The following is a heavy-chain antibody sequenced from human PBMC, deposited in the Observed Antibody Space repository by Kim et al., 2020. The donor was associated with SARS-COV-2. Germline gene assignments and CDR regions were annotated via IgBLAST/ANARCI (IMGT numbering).Heavy chain of an antibody. Sequence: NYIPSLKSRVTISVDKSKNQFSLKLSSVTAADTAVYYCARGGGSGSYSGYWGQGTLVTVSS. CDR3: ARGGGSGSYSGY. V-gene: IGHV4-4*02. D-gene: IGHD3-10*01. J-gene: IGHJ4*02.